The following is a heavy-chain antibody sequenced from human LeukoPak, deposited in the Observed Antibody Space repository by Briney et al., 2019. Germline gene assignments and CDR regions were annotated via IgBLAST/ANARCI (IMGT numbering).Heavy chain of an antibody. J-gene: IGHJ4*02. CDR2: INPNSGGT. CDR1: GYTFTGYL. Sequence: ASVKVSCKASGYTFTGYLMHWVRQAPGQGLEWMGRINPNSGGTNYAQKFQGRVTMTRDTSISTAYMELSSLRSDDTAVYYCALRPTGYSSSWYFDYWGQGTLVTVSS. V-gene: IGHV1-2*06. CDR3: ALRPTGYSSSWYFDY. D-gene: IGHD6-13*01.